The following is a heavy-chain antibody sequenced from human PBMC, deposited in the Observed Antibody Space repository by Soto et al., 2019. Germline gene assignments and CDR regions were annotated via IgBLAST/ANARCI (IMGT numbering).Heavy chain of an antibody. Sequence: QVQLQESGPGLVKPSQTLSLTCLVSGASVSGDGSYCSWIRQHPGKGLEFIGYIHNSGSTNSNPSLEKRVATSIDTSKNQFSLRLSFVTAADSAVYFCARDLGSEQWFFDNWGQGILFTVSS. V-gene: IGHV4-31*03. CDR1: GASVSGDGSY. CDR3: ARDLGSEQWFFDN. CDR2: IHNSGST. J-gene: IGHJ4*02. D-gene: IGHD6-19*01.